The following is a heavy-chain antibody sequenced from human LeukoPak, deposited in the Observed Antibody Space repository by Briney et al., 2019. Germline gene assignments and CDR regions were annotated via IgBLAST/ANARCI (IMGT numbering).Heavy chain of an antibody. V-gene: IGHV3-74*01. CDR2: INSDGSST. CDR3: ARGGSSPPGY. Sequence: PGGSLRLSCAASGFTFSSYAMSWVRQAPGKGLEWVSRINSDGSSTSYADSVKGRFTISRDNAKNTLYLQMNSLRAEGTAVYYCARGGSSPPGYWGQGTLVTVSS. CDR1: GFTFSSYA. D-gene: IGHD1-26*01. J-gene: IGHJ4*02.